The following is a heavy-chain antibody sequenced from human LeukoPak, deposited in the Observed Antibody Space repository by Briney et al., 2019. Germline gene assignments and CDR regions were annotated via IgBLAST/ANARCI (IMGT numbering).Heavy chain of an antibody. V-gene: IGHV7-4-1*02. CDR1: GYTFTSYA. CDR2: INTNTGNP. D-gene: IGHD3-10*01. J-gene: IGHJ4*02. CDR3: ASLGDYYGSGSYYNNFDY. Sequence: GASVKVSCKASGYTFTSYAMNWVRQAPGQGLEWMGWINTNTGNPTYAQGFTGRFVFSLDTSVSTAYLQISSLKAEDTAVYYCASLGDYYGSGSYYNNFDYWGQGTLVTVSS.